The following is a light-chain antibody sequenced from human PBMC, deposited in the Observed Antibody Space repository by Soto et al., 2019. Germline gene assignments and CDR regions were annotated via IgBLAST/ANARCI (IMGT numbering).Light chain of an antibody. V-gene: IGKV3-20*01. CDR2: GAS. CDR1: QSVSNNY. J-gene: IGKJ1*01. CDR3: QQYGSSGT. Sequence: EIVLTQSPGTLSLAPGEGATLSCRASQSVSNNYLAWYQQKPGQAPRLLIYGASNRATGIPDRFSGSGSGTDFTLTISRLEPEDFAVYYCQQYGSSGTFGQGTKVDIX.